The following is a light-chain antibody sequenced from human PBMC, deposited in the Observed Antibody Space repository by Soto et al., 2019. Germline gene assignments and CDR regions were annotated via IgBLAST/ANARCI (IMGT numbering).Light chain of an antibody. CDR3: QQYNSWYT. J-gene: IGKJ2*01. CDR2: GAS. CDR1: QTVSNN. V-gene: IGKV3-15*01. Sequence: EIVMTQSPATLSVSPGQRATLSCRASQTVSNNFAWYQQKPGQAPRLLIYGASTRATGIPARFSGSGSGTEFTLTISSLQSEDFAIYYCQQYNSWYTFGQGNKLEIK.